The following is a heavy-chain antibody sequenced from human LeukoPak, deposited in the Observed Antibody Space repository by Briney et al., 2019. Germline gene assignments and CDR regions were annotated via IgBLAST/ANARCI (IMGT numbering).Heavy chain of an antibody. D-gene: IGHD2-2*01. J-gene: IGHJ4*02. V-gene: IGHV4-34*01. Sequence: SSETLSLTCAVYGGSFSGYYWSWIRQPPGKGLEWIGEINHSGSTNYNPSLKSRVTISVDTSKNQFSLKLSSVTAADTAVYYCARGTVVPAAPYYFDYWGQGTLVTVSS. CDR3: ARGTVVPAAPYYFDY. CDR1: GGSFSGYY. CDR2: INHSGST.